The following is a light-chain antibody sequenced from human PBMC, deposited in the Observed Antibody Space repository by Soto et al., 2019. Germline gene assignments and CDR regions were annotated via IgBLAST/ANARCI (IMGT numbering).Light chain of an antibody. J-gene: IGLJ2*01. Sequence: QSALTQPASVSGSPGQSITISCTGTSSDIGVYNYVSWYQQHPGKAHKLMIYDVTKRPSGVSNRFSGSKSGNTASLTISGLQTEDEADYYCTSYRGSGIFEVFGGGTKVTVL. V-gene: IGLV2-14*01. CDR1: SSDIGVYNY. CDR3: TSYRGSGIFEV. CDR2: DVT.